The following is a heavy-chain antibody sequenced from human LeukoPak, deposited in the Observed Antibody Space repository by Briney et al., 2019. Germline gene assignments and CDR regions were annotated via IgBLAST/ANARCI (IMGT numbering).Heavy chain of an antibody. CDR2: IKKEDGSEK. CDR1: RFTLGNYW. Sequence: GGSLRLSCAASRFTLGNYWMSWVRQAPGKGLEWVANIKKEDGSEKNYVESVKGRFTISRDNSKHTQYLQMNSLRAEDTAVYYCAKDRGYYGSGSYKEYFQHWGQGTLVTVSS. J-gene: IGHJ1*01. CDR3: AKDRGYYGSGSYKEYFQH. V-gene: IGHV3-7*03. D-gene: IGHD3-10*01.